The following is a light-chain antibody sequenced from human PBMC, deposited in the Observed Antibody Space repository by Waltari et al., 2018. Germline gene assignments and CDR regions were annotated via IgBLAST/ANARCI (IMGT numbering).Light chain of an antibody. CDR2: QNG. V-gene: IGLV3-1*01. CDR3: QAWDRGTWGV. Sequence: SYDLTQPPSVSVSPGQTASITCSGHELGIRFVCWYQQKPGQSPILVIYQNGRRPSGIPVRFSGSNSGNTATLTISVTQAVDEADYYCQAWDRGTWGVFGGGTRLTVL. CDR1: ELGIRF. J-gene: IGLJ3*02.